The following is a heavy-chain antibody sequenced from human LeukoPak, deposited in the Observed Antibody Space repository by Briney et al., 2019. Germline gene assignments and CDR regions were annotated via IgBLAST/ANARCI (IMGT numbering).Heavy chain of an antibody. J-gene: IGHJ4*02. V-gene: IGHV4-34*01. D-gene: IGHD1-26*01. Sequence: SDTLSLTCAVYGEYFSGYYWSWLRQPPGKGLEWIGEIHHRENTNYNPTLKSRVTVSADTSRNQFSLNLTSVTAADTAVYYCAALIVGTTYFDYWGQGSLVTVSS. CDR1: GEYFSGYY. CDR3: AALIVGTTYFDY. CDR2: IHHRENT.